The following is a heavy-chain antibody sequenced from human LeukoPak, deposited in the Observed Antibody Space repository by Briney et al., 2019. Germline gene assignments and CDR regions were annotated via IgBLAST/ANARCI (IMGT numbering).Heavy chain of an antibody. J-gene: IGHJ4*02. Sequence: GGSLRLSCAASGFTFSGYAMSWVRQAPGKGLEWVSAISGSGGSTYYADSVKGRFTISRDNSKNTLYLQMNSLRAEDTVVYYCAKLNLAPRSVLIFDYWGQGTLVTVSS. V-gene: IGHV3-23*01. CDR3: AKLNLAPRSVLIFDY. CDR1: GFTFSGYA. CDR2: ISGSGGST. D-gene: IGHD1-14*01.